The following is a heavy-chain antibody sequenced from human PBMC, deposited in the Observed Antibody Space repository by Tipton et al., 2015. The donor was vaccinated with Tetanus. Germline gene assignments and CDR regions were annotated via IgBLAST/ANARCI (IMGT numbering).Heavy chain of an antibody. CDR1: GDSVRSGDYQ. CDR3: VRAKLRRGFSGYLYYDL. CDR2: SHYSGST. D-gene: IGHD5-12*01. J-gene: IGHJ2*01. V-gene: IGHV4-61*08. Sequence: TLSLTCTVSGDSVRSGDYQWNWIRQSPGKGLEWIGYSHYSGSTSSNPSLKSRVTISLDTSKNQFSLKLTSVTAADSAIYYCVRAKLRRGFSGYLYYDLWGRGTLVTVSS.